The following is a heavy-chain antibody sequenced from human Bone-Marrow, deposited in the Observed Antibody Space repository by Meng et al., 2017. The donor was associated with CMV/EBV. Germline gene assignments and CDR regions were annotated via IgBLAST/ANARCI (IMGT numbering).Heavy chain of an antibody. J-gene: IGHJ4*02. D-gene: IGHD1-26*01. Sequence: QVQLQQWGAGLLKPSETLSLTCAVYGGSFSGYWSWVRQPPGKGLEWIGEITHSGSTNYNVSLKSRVTISIDTSKNQFSLKLSSVTATDTAVYYCAPGFRSWSGSYSSWGQGTLVTVSS. CDR2: ITHSGST. V-gene: IGHV4-34*01. CDR3: APGFRSWSGSYSS. CDR1: GGSFSGY.